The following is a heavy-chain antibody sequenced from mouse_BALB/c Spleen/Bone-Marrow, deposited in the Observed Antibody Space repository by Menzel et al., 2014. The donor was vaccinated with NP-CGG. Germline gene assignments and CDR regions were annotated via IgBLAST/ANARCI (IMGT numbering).Heavy chain of an antibody. CDR3: TRGDYYGSSSFAY. J-gene: IGHJ3*01. V-gene: IGHV1-69*02. D-gene: IGHD1-1*01. CDR2: IYPSDSYT. Sequence: VQIQQSGAELVRPGASVKLSCKASGYTFTSYWINWVKQRPGQGLQWIGNIYPSDSYTNYKQKFKDKATLTVDKSSSTAYMQLSSPTSEDSAVYYCTRGDYYGSSSFAYWGQGTLVTVST. CDR1: GYTFTSYW.